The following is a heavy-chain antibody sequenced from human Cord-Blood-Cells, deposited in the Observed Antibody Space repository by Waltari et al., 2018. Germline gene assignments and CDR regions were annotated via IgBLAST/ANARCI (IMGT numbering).Heavy chain of an antibody. CDR2: ISWNSGSI. V-gene: IGHV3-9*01. J-gene: IGHJ4*02. Sequence: EVQLVESGGGLVQPGRSLRLSCAASGFTLDDYAMHWVRQAPGKGLEWVSGISWNSGSIGYADSVKGRFTISRDNAKNSLYLQMNSLRAEDTALYYCAKDSSGWYDYWGQGTLVTVSS. D-gene: IGHD6-19*01. CDR1: GFTLDDYA. CDR3: AKDSSGWYDY.